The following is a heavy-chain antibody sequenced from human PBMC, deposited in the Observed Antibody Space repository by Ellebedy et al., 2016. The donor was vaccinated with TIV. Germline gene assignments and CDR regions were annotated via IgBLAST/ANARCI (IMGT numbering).Heavy chain of an antibody. D-gene: IGHD6-19*01. Sequence: GESLKISCEASRFTFSTYSMNWVRQAPGKGLEWISYIGSRSGIFRYADSVKGRFTISRDNSKNMLYLQINSLRSEDTAVYYCATLSLAGTLDYWGHGTLVTVSS. V-gene: IGHV3-48*01. CDR1: RFTFSTYS. CDR3: ATLSLAGTLDY. J-gene: IGHJ4*01. CDR2: IGSRSGIF.